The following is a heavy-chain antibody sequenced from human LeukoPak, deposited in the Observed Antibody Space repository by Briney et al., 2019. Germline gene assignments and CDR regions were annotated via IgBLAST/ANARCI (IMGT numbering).Heavy chain of an antibody. CDR1: GFTFSGYW. CDR2: IKQDGSEK. V-gene: IGHV3-7*04. D-gene: IGHD6-13*01. J-gene: IGHJ3*02. CDR3: ARDWQWQQLDGDAFDI. Sequence: GGSLRLSCAASGFTFSGYWMSWVRQAPGKGLEWVANIKQDGSEKYYVDSVKGRFTISRDNAKNSLFLQMNSLGAEDTAVYYCARDWQWQQLDGDAFDIWGQGTVVTVSS.